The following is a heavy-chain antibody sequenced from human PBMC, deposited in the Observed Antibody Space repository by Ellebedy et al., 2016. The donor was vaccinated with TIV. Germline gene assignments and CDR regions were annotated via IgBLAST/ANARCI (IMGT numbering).Heavy chain of an antibody. CDR1: GGSLSSSSSY. Sequence: SETLSLTCTVSGGSLSSSSSYWGWIRQPPGKGLEWIGNIYYSGNTYYNPTLKSRVTMSVDTSNNQFSLRLSSVTAADTAVYYCSRLEYPDVDLNWYFDLWGRGTLVTVSS. D-gene: IGHD1-1*01. V-gene: IGHV4-39*01. CDR3: SRLEYPDVDLNWYFDL. J-gene: IGHJ2*01. CDR2: IYYSGNT.